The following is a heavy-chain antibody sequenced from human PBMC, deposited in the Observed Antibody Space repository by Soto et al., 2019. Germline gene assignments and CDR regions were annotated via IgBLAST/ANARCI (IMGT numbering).Heavy chain of an antibody. J-gene: IGHJ4*02. CDR1: GDSFNTFA. V-gene: IGHV1-69*06. Sequence: QVQLVQSGAEVKKPGSSVTLSCKASGDSFNTFAVTWVRQAPGQGLEWMGGIIPNFDTPNYAQKFQGRVTIIADKSTSTPYMELSSLRSEDTAVYYCARPSYDSSGYYLSYFDYWGQGTLVTVSS. CDR2: IIPNFDTP. CDR3: ARPSYDSSGYYLSYFDY. D-gene: IGHD3-22*01.